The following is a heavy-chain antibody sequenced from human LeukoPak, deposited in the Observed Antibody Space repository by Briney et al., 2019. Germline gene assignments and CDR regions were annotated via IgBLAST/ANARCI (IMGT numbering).Heavy chain of an antibody. CDR3: ARRDYYFYSMDV. V-gene: IGHV3-21*01. J-gene: IGHJ6*03. CDR2: ISTASSYI. Sequence: GGSLRLSCAASGFTFRTYSMNWVRQAPGKGLEWVSSISTASSYIPYADSVMGRFTISRDNAKNSLYLQMNSLRADDSAIYYCARRDYYFYSMDVWGKGTTVTVSS. CDR1: GFTFRTYS.